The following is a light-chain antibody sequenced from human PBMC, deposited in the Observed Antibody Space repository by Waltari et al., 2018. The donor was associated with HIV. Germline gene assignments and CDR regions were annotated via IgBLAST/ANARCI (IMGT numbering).Light chain of an antibody. CDR1: RDISTS. J-gene: IGKJ4*01. CDR2: DPF. V-gene: IGKV1-12*01. CDR3: QQASSFPHT. Sequence: DILMTQSPSNVSASVGGSVTITCRASRDISTSLAWYQLKPGRAPNLLIYDPFRLGTGIPIRFGGSGSATEFTLTITSLQPEDFATYYCQQASSFPHTFGGGTRVEMK.